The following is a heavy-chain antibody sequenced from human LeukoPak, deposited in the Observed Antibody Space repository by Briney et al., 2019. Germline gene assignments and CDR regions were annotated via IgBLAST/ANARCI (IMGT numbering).Heavy chain of an antibody. D-gene: IGHD3-16*01. V-gene: IGHV1-69*04. CDR3: ARSDDYVWGSYPWYGMDV. J-gene: IGHJ6*02. Sequence: ASVKVSCKASGGTFSSYAISWVRQAPGQGLEWMGRIIPILGIANYAQKFQGRVTITADKSTSTAYMELSSLRSEDTAVYYCARSDDYVWGSYPWYGMDVWGQGTTVTVSS. CDR1: GGTFSSYA. CDR2: IIPILGIA.